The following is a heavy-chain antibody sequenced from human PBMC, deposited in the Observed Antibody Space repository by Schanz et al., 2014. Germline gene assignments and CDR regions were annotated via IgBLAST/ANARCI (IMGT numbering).Heavy chain of an antibody. CDR1: GFTFSRHA. V-gene: IGHV3-30*09. D-gene: IGHD1-26*01. J-gene: IGHJ4*02. CDR2: ITYDGSNK. Sequence: QVELVESGGGVVQPGRSLRLSCAASGFTFSRHAMHWVRQAAGKGLEWVAAITYDGSNKYYAESVKGRFAISRDNSKDPLYLQFNSLRTEDTAVYYCAGDWASGRYYSDYWGQGTLVTVSS. CDR3: AGDWASGRYYSDY.